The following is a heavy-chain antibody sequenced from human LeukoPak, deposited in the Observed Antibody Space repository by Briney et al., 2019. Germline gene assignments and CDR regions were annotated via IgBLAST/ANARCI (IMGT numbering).Heavy chain of an antibody. J-gene: IGHJ5*02. CDR2: IKQDGSEK. V-gene: IGHV3-7*01. CDR1: GFTFSSYW. Sequence: PGGSLRLSCAASGFTFSSYWMSWVRQAPGKGLEWVANIKQDGSEKYYVDSVKGRFTISRDNVKNSLYLQMNSLRAEDTAVYYCARGSNYFDSGKGWFDPWGQGTLVTVSS. CDR3: ARGSNYFDSGKGWFDP. D-gene: IGHD3-10*01.